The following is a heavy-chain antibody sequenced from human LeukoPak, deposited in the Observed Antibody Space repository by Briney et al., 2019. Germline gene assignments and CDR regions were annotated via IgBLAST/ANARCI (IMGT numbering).Heavy chain of an antibody. CDR1: GFTFSSYS. CDR3: ARRRTTGTTGDAFDI. Sequence: GGSLRLSCAASGFTFSSYSMNWVRQAPGKGLEWVSSISSSSSYIYYADSVKGRFTISRDNAKNSLYLQMNSLRAEDTAVYYCARRRTTGTTGDAFDIWGQGTMVTVSS. J-gene: IGHJ3*02. D-gene: IGHD1-1*01. V-gene: IGHV3-21*01. CDR2: ISSSSSYI.